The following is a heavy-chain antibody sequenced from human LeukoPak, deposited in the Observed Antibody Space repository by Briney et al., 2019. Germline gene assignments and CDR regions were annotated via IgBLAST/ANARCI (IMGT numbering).Heavy chain of an antibody. D-gene: IGHD1-26*01. V-gene: IGHV3-48*03. CDR2: ISSSGTTI. Sequence: PGGSLRLSCAASGFTFSSYEMNWVRQAPGKGLEWVSYISSSGTTIYYADSVKGRFTISRDNSKNSLNLQMDTLRAEDTAVYYCARGDGTYSHNWFDHWGQGTLVTVSS. CDR3: ARGDGTYSHNWFDH. J-gene: IGHJ5*02. CDR1: GFTFSSYE.